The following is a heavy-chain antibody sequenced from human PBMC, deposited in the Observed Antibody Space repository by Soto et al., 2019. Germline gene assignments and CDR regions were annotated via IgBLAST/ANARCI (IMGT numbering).Heavy chain of an antibody. CDR2: IIPIFGTA. Sequence: SVKVSCKASGGTFSSYAISWVRQAPGQGLEWMGGIIPIFGTANYAQKFQGRATITADESTSTAYMELSSLRSEDTAVYYCARGGYYDSSGYYYYYYGMDVWGEGTTVTVSS. CDR3: ARGGYYDSSGYYYYYYGMDV. CDR1: GGTFSSYA. V-gene: IGHV1-69*13. J-gene: IGHJ6*04. D-gene: IGHD3-22*01.